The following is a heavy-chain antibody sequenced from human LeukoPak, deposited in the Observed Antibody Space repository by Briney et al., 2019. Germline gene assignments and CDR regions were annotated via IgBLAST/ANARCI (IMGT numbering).Heavy chain of an antibody. CDR2: IIPIFGTA. CDR3: ARVVGATLTSWFDP. V-gene: IGHV1-69*05. J-gene: IGHJ5*02. Sequence: ASVKASCKASGGTFSSYAISWVRQAPGQGLEWMGGIIPIFGTANYAQKFKRRVTITTDESTSTAYIELSRLRSEDTAMYYCARVVGATLTSWFDPWGQGTLVTVSS. D-gene: IGHD1-26*01. CDR1: GGTFSSYA.